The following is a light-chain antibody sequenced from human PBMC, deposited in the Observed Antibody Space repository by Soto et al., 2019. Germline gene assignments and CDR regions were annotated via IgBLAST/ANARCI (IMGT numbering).Light chain of an antibody. CDR1: QSISSW. Sequence: DIQMTQSPSTLSGPVGDRVTITFLASQSISSWLAWYQQKLGRAPRLLIYDASSLESGVPSRFSGSGYGTEFTLTISSLQPDDFATYYCQQYNTYSSLTFGGGTKVDIK. J-gene: IGKJ4*01. CDR3: QQYNTYSSLT. V-gene: IGKV1-5*01. CDR2: DAS.